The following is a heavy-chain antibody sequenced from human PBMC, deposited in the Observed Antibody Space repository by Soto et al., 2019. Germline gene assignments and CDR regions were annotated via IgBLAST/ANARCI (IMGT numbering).Heavy chain of an antibody. J-gene: IGHJ4*02. CDR2: ISGSGGST. CDR3: ASQGYSYGTGFDY. V-gene: IGHV3-23*01. Sequence: GGSLRLSCAASGFTFSSYAMSWVRQAPGKGLEWVSAISGSGGSTYYADSVKGRFTISRDISKNTLYLQMNSLRAEDTAVYYCASQGYSYGTGFDYWGQGTLVTVSS. CDR1: GFTFSSYA. D-gene: IGHD5-18*01.